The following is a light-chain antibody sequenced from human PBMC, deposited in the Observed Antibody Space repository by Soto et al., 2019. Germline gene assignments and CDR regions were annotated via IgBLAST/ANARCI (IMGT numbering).Light chain of an antibody. CDR1: NSGVGSYNL. CDR2: EVT. V-gene: IGLV2-23*02. J-gene: IGLJ1*01. Sequence: QSALTQPASVSGSPRQSITISCTGTNSGVGSYNLVSWFQQPPGKAPKLVIYEVTKRPSGVPDRFSGSKSGNTAPLTISGLQAEVEADYYCFSYAGDSVYVFGTGTKVTVL. CDR3: FSYAGDSVYV.